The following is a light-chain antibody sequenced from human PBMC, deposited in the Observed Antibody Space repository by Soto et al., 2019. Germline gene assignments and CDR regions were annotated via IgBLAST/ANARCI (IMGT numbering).Light chain of an antibody. Sequence: EIVLTQSPGTLSLSPGERATLSCRASQSVSSSSLAGYQQKPGQAPRLLIYGASSRATGIPDRFSGSGSGTDFTLTISRLEPEDFAVYYCQQYNDWPPETFGQGTKVEIK. CDR1: QSVSSSS. J-gene: IGKJ1*01. CDR3: QQYNDWPPET. V-gene: IGKV3-20*01. CDR2: GAS.